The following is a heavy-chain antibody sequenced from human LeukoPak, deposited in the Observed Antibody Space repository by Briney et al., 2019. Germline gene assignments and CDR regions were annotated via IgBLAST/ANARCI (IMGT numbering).Heavy chain of an antibody. CDR3: ARVSTPYSGSYEAKTLFDI. D-gene: IGHD1-26*01. J-gene: IGHJ3*02. CDR1: GGSISSRSYY. V-gene: IGHV4-39*07. Sequence: AETLSLTCTVSGGSISSRSYYWGWHGQPPGKGLEGVGCNDQSGRTNKNPSVKIQVTITVDTSKTKFSLKLSSVTAAATAVYYCARVSTPYSGSYEAKTLFDIWGQGTMVTVSS. CDR2: NDQSGRT.